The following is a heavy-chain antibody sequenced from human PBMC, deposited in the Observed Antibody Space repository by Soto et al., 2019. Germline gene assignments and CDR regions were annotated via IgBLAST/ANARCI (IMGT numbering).Heavy chain of an antibody. D-gene: IGHD5-18*01. CDR3: ARAISAMAPIDY. CDR1: GYSISSSNW. Sequence: SETLSLTCAVSGYSISSSNWWGWIRQPPGKGLEWIGYIYYSGTTYYNPSLKSRVTMSVDTSKNQFSLKLTSVTAVDTAVYYCARAISAMAPIDYWGQGTLVTVSS. CDR2: IYYSGTT. V-gene: IGHV4-28*03. J-gene: IGHJ4*02.